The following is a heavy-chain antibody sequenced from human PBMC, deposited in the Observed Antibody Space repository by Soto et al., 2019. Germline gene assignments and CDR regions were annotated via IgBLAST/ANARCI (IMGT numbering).Heavy chain of an antibody. CDR2: VKSKSDGGTT. D-gene: IGHD6-19*01. J-gene: IGHJ4*02. CDR3: STGGHTYDRHISVAGKGFDY. CDR1: GFTFSNAW. V-gene: IGHV3-15*07. Sequence: GGSLRLSCAGSGFTFSNAWMNWVRQAPGKGLEWVGRVKSKSDGGTTDYAALVNGRFSVSRDDSKNTVYLQMNSLKTEDTAVYYCSTGGHTYDRHISVAGKGFDYWGQGTRVTVSS.